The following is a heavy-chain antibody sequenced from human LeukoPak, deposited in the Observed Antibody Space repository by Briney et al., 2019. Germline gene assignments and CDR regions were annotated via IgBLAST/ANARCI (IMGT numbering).Heavy chain of an antibody. D-gene: IGHD2-2*01. Sequence: PSETLSLTCSVSGGSISSDNYYWGWIRQPPGKEPEWIGSIYYNGRTYQNSALKSRVTISVDTSKNQFSLRLSSVTAADTAVYYCVRHLRLLPAAYYFDSWGQGTLVTVSS. J-gene: IGHJ4*02. CDR3: VRHLRLLPAAYYFDS. CDR2: IYYNGRT. CDR1: GGSISSDNYY. V-gene: IGHV4-39*01.